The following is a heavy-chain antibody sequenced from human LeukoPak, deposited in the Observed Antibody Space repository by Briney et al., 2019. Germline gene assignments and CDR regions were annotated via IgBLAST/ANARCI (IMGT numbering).Heavy chain of an antibody. V-gene: IGHV3-33*01. J-gene: IGHJ4*02. CDR2: IWYDGSNK. D-gene: IGHD6-19*01. CDR1: GFTFSSNV. CDR3: ARALSRGRLDY. Sequence: PGRSLRLSCAASGFTFSSNVMHWVRQAPGKGLGWVALIWYDGSNKYYADSVKGRFTISRDNSKDTLYLQMNSLRAEDTAVYYCARALSRGRLDYWGQGTLVSVSS.